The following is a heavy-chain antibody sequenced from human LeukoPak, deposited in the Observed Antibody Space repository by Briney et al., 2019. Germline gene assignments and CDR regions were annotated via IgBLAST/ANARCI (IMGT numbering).Heavy chain of an antibody. CDR3: ARDKPTNMKYDAFDI. D-gene: IGHD2/OR15-2a*01. CDR2: IYHSGST. Sequence: PSGTLSLTCAVSGGSISSSNWWSWVRQPPGKGLEWIGEIYHSGSTNYNPSLKSRVTISVDKSKNQFSLKLSSVTAADTAVYYCARDKPTNMKYDAFDIWGQGTMVTVSS. V-gene: IGHV4-4*02. J-gene: IGHJ3*02. CDR1: GGSISSSNW.